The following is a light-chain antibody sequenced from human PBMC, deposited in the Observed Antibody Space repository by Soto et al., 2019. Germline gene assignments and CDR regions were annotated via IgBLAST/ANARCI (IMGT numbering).Light chain of an antibody. CDR1: SSNIGAGSD. Sequence: QPVLTQPPSVSGAPGQRVTIPCTGSSSNIGAGSDVHWYQQLPGTAPKVLIYDNNKRPSGVPDRFSGSKSGTSASLAITGLQSEDEADYYCQSYDSSLDGYVFGTGTQLTVL. V-gene: IGLV1-40*01. CDR3: QSYDSSLDGYV. CDR2: DNN. J-gene: IGLJ1*01.